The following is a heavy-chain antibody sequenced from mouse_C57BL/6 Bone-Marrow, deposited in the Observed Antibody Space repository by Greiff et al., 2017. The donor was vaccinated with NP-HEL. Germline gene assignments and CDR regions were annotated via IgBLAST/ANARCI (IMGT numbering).Heavy chain of an antibody. J-gene: IGHJ1*03. CDR1: GYTFTSYW. Sequence: VQLQQPGAELVRPGSSVKLSCKASGYTFTSYWMDWVKQRPGQGLEWIGNIYPSDSETHYNQKFKDKATLTVDKSSSTAYMQLSSLTAEDSAVYYCARADDGYWGYFDVGGTGTTVTVSA. V-gene: IGHV1-61*01. D-gene: IGHD2-3*01. CDR2: IYPSDSET. CDR3: ARADDGYWGYFDV.